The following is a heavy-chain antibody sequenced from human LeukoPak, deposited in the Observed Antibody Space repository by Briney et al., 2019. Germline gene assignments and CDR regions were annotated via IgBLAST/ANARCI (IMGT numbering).Heavy chain of an antibody. CDR3: ARANYGWGDPWFDP. V-gene: IGHV4-30-2*01. CDR2: IYHSGGT. CDR1: GGSISSGGYS. D-gene: IGHD3-10*01. Sequence: SQTLSLTCAVSGGSISSGGYSWSRIPQPPGKGLEWNGYIYHSGGTYYNPSLTSRVTISVDRSKNQFSLKLSSVTAADTAVYYCARANYGWGDPWFDPWGQGTLVTVSS. J-gene: IGHJ5*02.